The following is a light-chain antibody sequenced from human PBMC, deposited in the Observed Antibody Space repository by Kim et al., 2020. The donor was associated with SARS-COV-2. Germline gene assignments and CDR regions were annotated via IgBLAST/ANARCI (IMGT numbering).Light chain of an antibody. Sequence: ATINCKSSQSVLYSSNNKNYLAWYQQKPGQPPKLLIYWASTRESGVPDRFSGSGSGTDFTLTISSLQAEDVAVYYCQQYYSTPTFGQGTKVDIK. V-gene: IGKV4-1*01. CDR1: QSVLYSSNNKNY. CDR3: QQYYSTPT. J-gene: IGKJ1*01. CDR2: WAS.